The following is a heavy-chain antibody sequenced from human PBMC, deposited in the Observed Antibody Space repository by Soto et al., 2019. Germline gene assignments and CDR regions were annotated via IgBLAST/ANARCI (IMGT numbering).Heavy chain of an antibody. CDR1: GGSISSSSW. Sequence: QVQLQESGPGLVKPSGTLSLTCAVSGGSISSSSWWSWVRQPPGKGLEWIGEIYHSGSTNYNPSLESRVAISVDKSKTPFPPTLSSATAADTAVYYCARWLEYYRNWFDPWGQGTLVTVSS. CDR2: IYHSGST. J-gene: IGHJ5*02. D-gene: IGHD3-10*01. V-gene: IGHV4-4*02. CDR3: ARWLEYYRNWFDP.